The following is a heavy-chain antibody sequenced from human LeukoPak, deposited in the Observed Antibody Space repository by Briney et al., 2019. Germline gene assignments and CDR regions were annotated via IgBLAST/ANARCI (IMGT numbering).Heavy chain of an antibody. D-gene: IGHD7-27*01. CDR2: INPNSGGT. CDR3: ACVTGTLRITGDLFDY. Sequence: GASVKVSCKASGYTFTCYYMHWVRQAPGQGLEWMGCINPNSGGTNYAQKFQGRVTMTRDTSISTAYMELSRLRSNDTSVYYCACVTGTLRITGDLFDYWGQRTRFTVSS. V-gene: IGHV1-2*02. CDR1: GYTFTCYY. J-gene: IGHJ4*02.